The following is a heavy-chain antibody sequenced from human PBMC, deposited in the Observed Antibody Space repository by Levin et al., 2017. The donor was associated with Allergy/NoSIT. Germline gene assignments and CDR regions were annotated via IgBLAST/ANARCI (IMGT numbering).Heavy chain of an antibody. CDR3: ARASRSGSSSWPYYFDY. CDR2: IYSSGST. V-gene: IGHV4-61*01. J-gene: IGHJ4*02. CDR1: GGSVSSGSYC. D-gene: IGHD6-13*01. Sequence: NASETLSLTCAVSGGSVSSGSYCWSWIRQPPGKGLEWIGYIYSSGSTKYNPSLKSRVTISIESSNNRFSLKLSSVTAADTAVYYCARASRSGSSSWPYYFDYWGQGTLVTISS.